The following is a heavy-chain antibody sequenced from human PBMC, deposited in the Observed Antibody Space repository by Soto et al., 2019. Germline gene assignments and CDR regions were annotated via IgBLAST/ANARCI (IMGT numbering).Heavy chain of an antibody. D-gene: IGHD3-3*01. V-gene: IGHV3-30-3*01. CDR3: ARGLRFLEWLLSKGYYYYFYGMDV. CDR1: GFTFSGYT. Sequence: QVQLVESGGGVVQPGRSLRLSCAASGFTFSGYTMHWVRQAPGKGLEWVAVISYDGSNKFYADSVKGRFTISRDNSENTLYLQMNSLRTEDTAVYYCARGLRFLEWLLSKGYYYYFYGMDVWGQGTTVTVSS. J-gene: IGHJ6*02. CDR2: ISYDGSNK.